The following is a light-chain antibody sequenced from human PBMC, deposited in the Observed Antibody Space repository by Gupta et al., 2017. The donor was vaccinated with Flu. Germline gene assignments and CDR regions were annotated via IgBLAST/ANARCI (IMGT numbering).Light chain of an antibody. V-gene: IGKV2-28*01. CDR3: MQALQTPSIT. CDR2: LGA. CDR1: QSLLRNNGYNY. J-gene: IGKJ5*01. Sequence: DTVMTQSPLCLPVRPGEQACSSCRSSQSLLRNNGYNYLDWYLQKPGQSPQLLIYLGANRAAGVPDRFSGSGSGTDFTLKISRVEAEDVGVYYCMQALQTPSITFGQGTRLEIK.